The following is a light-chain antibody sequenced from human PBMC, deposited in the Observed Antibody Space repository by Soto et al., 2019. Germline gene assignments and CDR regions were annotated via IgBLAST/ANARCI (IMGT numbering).Light chain of an antibody. V-gene: IGLV1-47*01. Sequence: QSVLTQPPSASGTPGQRVTISCSGSSFNIGSNYVYWYQQLPGTAPKVLIYRNNQRPSGVPDRFSGSKSGTSASLAISGLRSEDEADYYCAAWDDSLSGPVFGGGTKLTVL. CDR2: RNN. CDR3: AAWDDSLSGPV. CDR1: SFNIGSNY. J-gene: IGLJ2*01.